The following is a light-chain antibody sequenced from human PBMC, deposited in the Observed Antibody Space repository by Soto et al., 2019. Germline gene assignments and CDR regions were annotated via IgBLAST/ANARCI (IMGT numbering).Light chain of an antibody. Sequence: EIVLTQSPGPLALSPGDRATLSCRCSQSVNKAYLVRYQVKPGQAPRRLIYGASSRATGIPDRFSGSGSGTDFTLTISRLEPEDFAVYYCQQYGSSPRTFGQGTKVDIK. CDR3: QQYGSSPRT. V-gene: IGKV3-20*01. CDR1: QSVNKAY. CDR2: GAS. J-gene: IGKJ1*01.